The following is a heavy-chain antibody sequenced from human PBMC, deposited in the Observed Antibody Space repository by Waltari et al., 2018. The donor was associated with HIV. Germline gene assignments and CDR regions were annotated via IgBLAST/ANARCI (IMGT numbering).Heavy chain of an antibody. Sequence: AEVKKPGASVKVSCKASGYTFATYAMHWVRQAPGQRLEWMGWINAGNGDTKYSQNFQDRVSITRDTSASTAYMELSSLRSKDTAVYYCARSSAAGTIGDYWGQGTLVTVSS. V-gene: IGHV1-3*01. D-gene: IGHD6-13*01. CDR1: GYTFATYA. J-gene: IGHJ4*02. CDR2: INAGNGDT. CDR3: ARSSAAGTIGDY.